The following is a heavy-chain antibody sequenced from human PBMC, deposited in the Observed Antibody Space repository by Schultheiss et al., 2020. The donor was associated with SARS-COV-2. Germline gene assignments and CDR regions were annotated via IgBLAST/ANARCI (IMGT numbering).Heavy chain of an antibody. Sequence: GGSLRLSCKGSGYSFTSYWIGWVRQMPGKGLEWMGIIYPGDSDTRYSPSFLGQVTISVDKSINTAYLQWSSLKTSDTAVYYCAKRLHNVLMPDSWFDPWGQGTLVTVSS. CDR1: GYSFTSYW. CDR3: AKRLHNVLMPDSWFDP. D-gene: IGHD2-15*01. V-gene: IGHV5-51*01. CDR2: IYPGDSDT. J-gene: IGHJ5*02.